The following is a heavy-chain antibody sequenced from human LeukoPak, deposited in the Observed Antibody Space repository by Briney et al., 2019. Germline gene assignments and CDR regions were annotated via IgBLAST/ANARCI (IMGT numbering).Heavy chain of an antibody. J-gene: IGHJ3*02. Sequence: PSETLSLTCTVSGGSISGYCWSWIRQPPGKGLEWIGYIYYTGSTNYNPSLKSRVAISADMSKNQFSVKVSSVTAADTAVYYCTRRREVAGTWSAFDMWGQGTMVTVS. CDR2: IYYTGST. CDR1: GGSISGYC. CDR3: TRRREVAGTWSAFDM. D-gene: IGHD6-19*01. V-gene: IGHV4-59*01.